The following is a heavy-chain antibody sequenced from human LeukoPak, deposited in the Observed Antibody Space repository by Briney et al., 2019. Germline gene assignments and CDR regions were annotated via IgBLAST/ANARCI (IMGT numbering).Heavy chain of an antibody. Sequence: SETLSLTCAVYGGSFSGHYWSWIRQPPGKGLEWIGEINHSGSTNYNPSLKSRVTISVDTSKNQFSLKVTSVTAADTAVYYCARGGYGGNSADYWGQGTLVTVSS. V-gene: IGHV4-34*01. J-gene: IGHJ4*02. CDR1: GGSFSGHY. CDR3: ARGGYGGNSADY. D-gene: IGHD4-23*01. CDR2: INHSGST.